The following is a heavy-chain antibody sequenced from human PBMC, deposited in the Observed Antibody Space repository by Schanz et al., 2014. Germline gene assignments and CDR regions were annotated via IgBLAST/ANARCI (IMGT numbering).Heavy chain of an antibody. CDR3: ARGGFFDSTSFDS. V-gene: IGHV1-46*03. D-gene: IGHD2-2*01. CDR1: GGTFSSST. J-gene: IGHJ4*02. Sequence: QVLLVQSGAEVKKPGSSVKVSCKASGGTFSSSTLTWVRQAPGQGLEWMGKINPSSGTTRIAQNFQGRLTVTRDTSTSTVNMELSSLRSEDTAVYYCARGGFFDSTSFDSWGQGTLVTVSS. CDR2: INPSSGTT.